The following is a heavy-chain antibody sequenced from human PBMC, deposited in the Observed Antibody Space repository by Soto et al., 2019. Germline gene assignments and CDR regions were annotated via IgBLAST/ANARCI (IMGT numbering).Heavy chain of an antibody. CDR2: IYYSGST. J-gene: IGHJ4*01. D-gene: IGHD2-21*01. Sequence: SETLSLTCTVSGGSISSYYWSWIRQPPGKGLEWIGYIYYSGSTNYNPSLKSRVTISVDTSKNQFSLKLSSVTAADTAVYYCARSFVRYYFDYWGHGSLVTVPQ. CDR3: ARSFVRYYFDY. CDR1: GGSISSYY. V-gene: IGHV4-59*08.